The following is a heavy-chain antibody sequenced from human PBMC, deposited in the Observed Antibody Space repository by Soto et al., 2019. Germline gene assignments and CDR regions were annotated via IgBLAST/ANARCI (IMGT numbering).Heavy chain of an antibody. CDR2: IIPIFGTA. CDR3: ARLNPDIVLMDV. J-gene: IGHJ6*02. Sequence: ASVKVSCKASGGTFSSYAISWVRQAPGQGLEWMGGIIPIFGTANYAQKFQGRVTITADESTSTAYMELSSLRSEDTAVYYCARLNPDIVLMDVWGQGTTVTVSS. D-gene: IGHD2-8*01. V-gene: IGHV1-69*13. CDR1: GGTFSSYA.